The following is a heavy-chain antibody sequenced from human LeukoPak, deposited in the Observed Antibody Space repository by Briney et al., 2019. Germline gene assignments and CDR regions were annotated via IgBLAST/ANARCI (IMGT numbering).Heavy chain of an antibody. D-gene: IGHD3-22*01. V-gene: IGHV1-46*01. CDR3: ARSHPYYDSSGYYSPRITFDY. Sequence: ASVKVSCKASGGTFSSYAISWVRQAPGQGLEWMGIINPSGGSTSYAQKFQGRVTMTRDTSTSTVYMELSSLRSEDTAVYYCARSHPYYDSSGYYSPRITFDYWGQGTLVTVSS. CDR1: GGTFSSYA. J-gene: IGHJ4*02. CDR2: INPSGGST.